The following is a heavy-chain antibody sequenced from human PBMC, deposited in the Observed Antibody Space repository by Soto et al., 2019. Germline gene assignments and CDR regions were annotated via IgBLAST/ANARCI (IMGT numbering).Heavy chain of an antibody. D-gene: IGHD4-17*01. CDR3: ARDLRLDY. V-gene: IGHV4-59*01. J-gene: IGHJ4*02. CDR1: CGSLISYY. CDR2: IYYSGST. Sequence: PLETLSLTCTVSCGSLISYYWSWIRQPPGKGLEWIGYIYYSGSTNYNPSLKSRVTISVDTSKNQFSLKLSSVTAADTAVYYCARDLRLDYWGQGTLVTVSS.